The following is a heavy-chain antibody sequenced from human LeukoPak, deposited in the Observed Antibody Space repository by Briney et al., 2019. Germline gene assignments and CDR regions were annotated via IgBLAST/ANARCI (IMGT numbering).Heavy chain of an antibody. CDR1: GGSITSYY. Sequence: PSETLSLTCSVSGGSITSYYWSWVRQAPGKGLEWVANIKEDGSQKYYVDSVKGRFYISRDNAKDSLYLQMSSLRAEDTAVYYCAGGDHMQYWGQGILVTVSS. V-gene: IGHV3-7*05. D-gene: IGHD2-21*02. J-gene: IGHJ4*02. CDR2: IKEDGSQK. CDR3: AGGDHMQY.